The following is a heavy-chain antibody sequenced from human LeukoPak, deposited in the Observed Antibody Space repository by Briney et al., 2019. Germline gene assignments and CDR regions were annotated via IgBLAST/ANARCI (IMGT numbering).Heavy chain of an antibody. V-gene: IGHV3-30*18. D-gene: IGHD3-16*01. J-gene: IGHJ6*02. CDR3: AKDRLERSLYGMDV. Sequence: GGSLRLSCAASGFTFSSYGMHWVRQAPGKGLEWVAVISFDGSNKYYADSVKGRFTISRDNSKNTLYLQMNSLRAEDTAVYYCAKDRLERSLYGMDVWGQGTTVTVSS. CDR2: ISFDGSNK. CDR1: GFTFSSYG.